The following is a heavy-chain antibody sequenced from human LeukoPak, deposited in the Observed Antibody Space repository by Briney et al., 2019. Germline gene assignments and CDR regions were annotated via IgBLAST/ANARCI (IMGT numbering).Heavy chain of an antibody. CDR2: IYSGGNT. D-gene: IGHD6-19*01. J-gene: IGHJ4*02. CDR1: GFTVSSNY. CDR3: ARGIAVAGIIDY. V-gene: IGHV3-66*01. Sequence: GGSLRLSCAASGFTVSSNYMSWVRQAPGKGLEWVSVIYSGGNTYYADSVKGRFTISRDNSKNTLYLQMSSLRAEDTAVYYCARGIAVAGIIDYWGQGTLVTVSS.